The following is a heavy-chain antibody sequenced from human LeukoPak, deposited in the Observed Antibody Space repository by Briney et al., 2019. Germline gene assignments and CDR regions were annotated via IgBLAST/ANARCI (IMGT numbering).Heavy chain of an antibody. Sequence: PGGSLRLSCAASGFTFSSYWMHWVRQVPGQGLVWVSHIDGDGRITNYLDSVKGRFTISRDNAQNSLYLQMNGLRVEDTAVYYCTRRLDDWGQGTLVTVSS. J-gene: IGHJ4*02. D-gene: IGHD3-16*01. CDR3: TRRLDD. V-gene: IGHV3-74*01. CDR2: IDGDGRIT. CDR1: GFTFSSYW.